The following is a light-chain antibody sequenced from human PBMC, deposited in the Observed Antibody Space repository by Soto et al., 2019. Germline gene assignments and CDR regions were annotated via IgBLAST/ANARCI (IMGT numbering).Light chain of an antibody. CDR1: QGISSY. CDR3: QQVYSYPLT. Sequence: IQLTQSPSSLSASVGDRVTITCRASQGISSYLAWYQQKPGKAPKFLIYAASTLQSGVPSRFSGRVSGTEFTLTISSLQPEDFATYYCQQVYSYPLTFGGGTKVEIK. V-gene: IGKV1-9*01. J-gene: IGKJ4*01. CDR2: AAS.